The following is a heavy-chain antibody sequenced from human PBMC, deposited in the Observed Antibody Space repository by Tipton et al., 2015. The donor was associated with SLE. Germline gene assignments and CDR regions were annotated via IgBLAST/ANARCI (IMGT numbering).Heavy chain of an antibody. CDR1: GYSISTGYY. CDR3: ARDGMAGGYFQH. Sequence: GLVKPSETLSLTCAVSGYSISTGYYWGWIRQPPGKGLEWIGSIYHSGSIFYNPSLKSRVTISVDTSNNQFSLKLSSVTAADTAVYYCARDGMAGGYFQHWGQGTLVTVSS. CDR2: IYHSGSI. V-gene: IGHV4-38-2*02. D-gene: IGHD6-13*01. J-gene: IGHJ1*01.